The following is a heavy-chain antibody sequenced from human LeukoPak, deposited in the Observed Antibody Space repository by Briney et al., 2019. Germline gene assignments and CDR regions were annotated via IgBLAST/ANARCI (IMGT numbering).Heavy chain of an antibody. CDR1: GFTFSDYS. D-gene: IGHD2-2*01. CDR3: ARDLPSGVGYCSSTSCYYPYYFDY. Sequence: GGSLRLSCTASGFTFSDYSLNWVRQAPGKGLEWVSSITSSSGYIYYADSVKGRFTISRDNAKNALYLQMNSLRAEDTAVYYCARDLPSGVGYCSSTSCYYPYYFDYWGQGTLVTVSS. J-gene: IGHJ4*02. CDR2: ITSSSGYI. V-gene: IGHV3-21*01.